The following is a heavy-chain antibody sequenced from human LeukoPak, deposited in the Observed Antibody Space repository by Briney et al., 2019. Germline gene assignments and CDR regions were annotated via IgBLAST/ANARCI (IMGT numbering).Heavy chain of an antibody. CDR2: IYYSGNT. CDR1: GGSISSFY. J-gene: IGHJ4*02. V-gene: IGHV4-59*01. CDR3: ARGYSGSYGRFDY. Sequence: SETLSLTCTVSGGSISSFYWSWIRQPPGKGLEWIGYIYYSGNTNYNPSLKNRVTISVDTSKNQFSLKLSSVIAADTAVYYCARGYSGSYGRFDYWGQGTLATVSS. D-gene: IGHD1-26*01.